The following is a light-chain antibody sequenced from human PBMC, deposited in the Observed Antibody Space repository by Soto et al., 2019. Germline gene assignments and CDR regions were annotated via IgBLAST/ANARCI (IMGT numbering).Light chain of an antibody. CDR2: GES. CDR1: QSVSNNY. CDR3: QQYGSSGT. Sequence: EIVLTQSPGTLSLSPGERATLSCRASQSVSNNYLAWYQQKPGQAPRLLIYGESXRATGIPDRFSGSGSGTDFTLTSSRLEPEDFAVYYCQQYGSSGTFGQGTKVDIK. J-gene: IGKJ1*01. V-gene: IGKV3-20*01.